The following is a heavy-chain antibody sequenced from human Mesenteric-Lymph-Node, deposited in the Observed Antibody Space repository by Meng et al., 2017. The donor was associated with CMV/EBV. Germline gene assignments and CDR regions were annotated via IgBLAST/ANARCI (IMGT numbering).Heavy chain of an antibody. CDR3: ARGSSYDILAGYFDY. V-gene: IGHV4-34*01. Sequence: QWRLNKWGKGLLKPSETLSVTCAVYGGSFSGYYWNWIRQSPEKGLEWIGEINHSGSTTYNPSFTSRIIISVDTSTNQISLNMSSVTAADTAAYYCARGSSYDILAGYFDYWGQGALVTVSS. CDR1: GGSFSGYY. D-gene: IGHD3-9*01. CDR2: INHSGST. J-gene: IGHJ4*02.